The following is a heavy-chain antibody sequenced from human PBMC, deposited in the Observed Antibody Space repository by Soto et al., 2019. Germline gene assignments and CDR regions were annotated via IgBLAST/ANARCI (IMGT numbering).Heavy chain of an antibody. CDR2: ISSSSSYI. J-gene: IGHJ6*02. CDR3: GRVGYMFYDYVWGCYRMGPSTGDGKGV. Sequence: GGSLRLSCAASGFTSSSYSMNWVRQAPGRGLEWVSSISSSSSYIYYADSVNGRFSISRDNAKNSLYLQMNSLRAEDTAVYYCGRVGYMFYDYVWGCYRMGPSTGDGKGVWDQGTTVTVSS. CDR1: GFTSSSYS. D-gene: IGHD3-16*02. V-gene: IGHV3-21*01.